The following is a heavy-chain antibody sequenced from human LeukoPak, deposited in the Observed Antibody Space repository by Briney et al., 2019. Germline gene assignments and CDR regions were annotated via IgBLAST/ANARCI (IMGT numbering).Heavy chain of an antibody. CDR1: RFTFSNAW. V-gene: IGHV3-15*01. Sequence: GGSLRLSCAASRFTFSNAWMSWVRQAPGKGLEWVGRIKSNTDGGTTDYAAPVKGRFTISRDDSKNTLYLQMNSLKTEDTAMYFCATDGAVLPGAIEDKRGQGTLVTVSS. CDR3: ATDGAVLPGAIEDK. D-gene: IGHD2-2*02. CDR2: IKSNTDGGTT. J-gene: IGHJ4*02.